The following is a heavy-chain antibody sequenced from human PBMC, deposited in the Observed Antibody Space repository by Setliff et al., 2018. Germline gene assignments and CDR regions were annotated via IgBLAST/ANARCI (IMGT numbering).Heavy chain of an antibody. CDR3: TRDHGGSSWYYFEY. CDR2: INTKTGNP. D-gene: IGHD6-13*01. V-gene: IGHV7-4-1*02. Sequence: GASVKVSCKASGYTFTSYAMNWVRQAPGQGLEWMGWINTKTGNPTYAQGFTGRFVFSLDTSVSTAYLQISSLKAEDTAVYYCTRDHGGSSWYYFEYWGQGTLVTVSS. CDR1: GYTFTSYA. J-gene: IGHJ4*02.